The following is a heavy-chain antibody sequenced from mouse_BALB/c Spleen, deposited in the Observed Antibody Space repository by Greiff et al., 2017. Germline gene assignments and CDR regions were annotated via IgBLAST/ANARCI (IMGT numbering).Heavy chain of an antibody. J-gene: IGHJ2*01. V-gene: IGHV1-5*01. CDR2: IYPGNSDT. CDR3: TRGYYGSSPYYFDY. Sequence: EVQLQQSGTVLARPGASVKMSCKASGYSFTSYWMHWVKQRPGQGLEWIGAIYPGNSDTSYNQKFKGKAKLTAVTSASTAYMELSSLTNEDSAVYYCTRGYYGSSPYYFDYWGQGTTRTVSS. D-gene: IGHD1-1*01. CDR1: GYSFTSYW.